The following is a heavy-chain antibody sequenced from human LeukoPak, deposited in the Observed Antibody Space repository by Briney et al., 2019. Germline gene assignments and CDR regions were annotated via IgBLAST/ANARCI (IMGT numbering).Heavy chain of an antibody. V-gene: IGHV3-48*02. J-gene: IGHJ4*02. Sequence: PGGSLRLSCAASGFTFSDYSMNWVRQAPGKGLEWVSYIDGCGDTIYYADSVKGRFTIFRDNPKNSLDLQMNSLRDEVTAAYYCSRRFDCWGQGTLVTVSS. CDR1: GFTFSDYS. CDR3: SRRFDC. CDR2: IDGCGDTI.